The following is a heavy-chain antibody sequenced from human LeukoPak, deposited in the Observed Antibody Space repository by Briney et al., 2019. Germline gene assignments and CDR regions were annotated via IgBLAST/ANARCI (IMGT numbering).Heavy chain of an antibody. D-gene: IGHD3-10*01. V-gene: IGHV1-46*01. CDR3: ARDNSPDYNAWWFDP. J-gene: IGHJ5*02. CDR1: GYTFIDYY. Sequence: ASVKVSCKASGYTFIDYYMHWVRQAPGQGLEWMGLINPTGDSTDYAQKFQGRVTMTRDMSTSTDYLELSSLRSEDTAIYYCARDNSPDYNAWWFDPWGQGTLVTVSS. CDR2: INPTGDST.